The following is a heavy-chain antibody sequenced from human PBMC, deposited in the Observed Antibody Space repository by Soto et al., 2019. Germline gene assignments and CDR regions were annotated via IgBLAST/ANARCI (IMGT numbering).Heavy chain of an antibody. J-gene: IGHJ6*03. D-gene: IGHD5-12*01. V-gene: IGHV3-48*01. CDR1: GFTFSSYS. CDR3: ARDHIVATTDYYYYYMDV. CDR2: ISSSSSTI. Sequence: GGSLRLSCAASGFTFSSYSMNWVRQAPGKGLEWVSYISSSSSTIYYADSVKGRFTISRDNAKNSLYLQMNSLRAEDTAVYYCARDHIVATTDYYYYYMDVWGKGTTVTVSS.